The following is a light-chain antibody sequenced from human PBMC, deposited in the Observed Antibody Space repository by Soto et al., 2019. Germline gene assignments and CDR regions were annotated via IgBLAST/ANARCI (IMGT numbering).Light chain of an antibody. J-gene: IGLJ1*01. Sequence: QSVLTQPPSAPGSPGQSFAICCTGTSSDVGDNNYVSWYQQHPGKAPKVMIYEVSKRPSGVPDRFSASKSGNTASLTVSGLQAEDEADYYCSSYAGGNSYVFGTGTKVTVL. V-gene: IGLV2-8*01. CDR3: SSYAGGNSYV. CDR2: EVS. CDR1: SSDVGDNNY.